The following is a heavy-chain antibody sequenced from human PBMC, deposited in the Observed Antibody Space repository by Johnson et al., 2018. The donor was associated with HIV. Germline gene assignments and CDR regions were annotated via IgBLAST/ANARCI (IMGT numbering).Heavy chain of an antibody. J-gene: IGHJ3*02. Sequence: QVQLVESGEGVVQPGRSLRLSCAASGFTFSSYGMHWVRQAPGKGLEWVAFIRYDGSNKYYADSVKGRFTISRDNSKNTLYLHMNSLRAEDTAVYYCAREVDGFDIWGQGTMVTVSS. CDR3: AREVDGFDI. CDR1: GFTFSSYG. CDR2: IRYDGSNK. V-gene: IGHV3-33*01.